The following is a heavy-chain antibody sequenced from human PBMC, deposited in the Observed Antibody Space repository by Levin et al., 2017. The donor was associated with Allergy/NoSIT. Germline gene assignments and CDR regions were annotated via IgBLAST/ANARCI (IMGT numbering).Heavy chain of an antibody. CDR2: IHYSGST. D-gene: IGHD3-3*01. CDR3: ARKTRFVVDY. J-gene: IGHJ4*02. Sequence: SETLSLTCTVSGDFINNTNYYWGWIRQPPGRGLEWIGCIHYSGSTYYNPSLKSRVTISLDTSKHHFSLKLNSVTAADTAVYYCARKTRFVVDYWGQGTLVTVSS. V-gene: IGHV4-39*07. CDR1: GDFINNTNYY.